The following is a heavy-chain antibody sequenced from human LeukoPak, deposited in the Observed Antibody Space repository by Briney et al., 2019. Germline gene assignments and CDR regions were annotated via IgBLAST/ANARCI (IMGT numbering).Heavy chain of an antibody. CDR3: TRHVFAAEI. D-gene: IGHD6-13*01. V-gene: IGHV3-73*01. J-gene: IGHJ3*02. Sequence: GGSLRLSCAASGFTFSGSAMHRVRQASGKGLEWVGRIRSKANSYATAYAASVKGRFTISRDDSKNTAYLQMNSLKTEDTAVYYCTRHVFAAEIWGQGTMVTVSS. CDR1: GFTFSGSA. CDR2: IRSKANSYAT.